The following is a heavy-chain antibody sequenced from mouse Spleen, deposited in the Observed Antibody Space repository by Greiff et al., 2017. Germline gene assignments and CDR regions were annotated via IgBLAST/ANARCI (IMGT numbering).Heavy chain of an antibody. CDR3: ARNNDRYYAMDY. V-gene: IGHV2-2*02. CDR1: GFSLTSYG. D-gene: IGHD2-12*01. Sequence: VKLMESGPGLVQPSQSLSITCTVSGFSLTSYGVHWVRQSPGKGLEWLGVIWSGGSTDYNAAFISRLSISKDNSKSQVFFKMNSLQANDTAIYYCARNNDRYYAMDYWGQGTSVTVSS. J-gene: IGHJ4*01. CDR2: IWSGGST.